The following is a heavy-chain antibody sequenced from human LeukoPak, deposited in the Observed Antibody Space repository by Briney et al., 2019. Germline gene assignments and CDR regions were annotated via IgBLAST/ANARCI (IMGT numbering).Heavy chain of an antibody. J-gene: IGHJ4*02. Sequence: PGGSLRLSCAASGFTLSSNYMSWVRQAPGEGLEWVSAIYSGGSTYYADSVTGRFTISRDNSKNTLYLQMNSLTAEDTAVYYCTRDSGGYKVWGRGTLVTVSS. CDR1: GFTLSSNY. V-gene: IGHV3-53*01. D-gene: IGHD2-8*02. CDR3: TRDSGGYKV. CDR2: IYSGGST.